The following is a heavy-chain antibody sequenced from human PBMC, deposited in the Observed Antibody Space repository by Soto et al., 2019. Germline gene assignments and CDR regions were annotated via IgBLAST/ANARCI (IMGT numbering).Heavy chain of an antibody. CDR1: GYMVTNYW. Sequence: PGESLKITCQGSGYMVTNYWINWFRQVSGLVLEWLVRIDPSDSYTKYNPSFQGHVTISADKSTSTAYLQWSSLRASDTAVYYCASHNFFCGGDCNSSGMDVWGQGTTVTVSS. CDR3: ASHNFFCGGDCNSSGMDV. CDR2: IDPSDSYT. J-gene: IGHJ6*02. D-gene: IGHD2-21*02. V-gene: IGHV5-10-1*01.